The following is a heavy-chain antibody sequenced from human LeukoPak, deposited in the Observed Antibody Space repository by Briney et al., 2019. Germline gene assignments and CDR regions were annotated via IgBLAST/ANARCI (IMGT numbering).Heavy chain of an antibody. CDR3: AREANYYDSSGLTTPSFDY. CDR1: GFTVGSNY. Sequence: GGSLRLSCAASGFTVGSNYMSWVRQAPGKGLEWVSVIYSGGSTYYADSVKGRFTISRDNSKNTLYLQMNSLRAEDTAVYYCAREANYYDSSGLTTPSFDYWGQGTLVTVSS. CDR2: IYSGGST. V-gene: IGHV3-53*01. D-gene: IGHD3-22*01. J-gene: IGHJ4*02.